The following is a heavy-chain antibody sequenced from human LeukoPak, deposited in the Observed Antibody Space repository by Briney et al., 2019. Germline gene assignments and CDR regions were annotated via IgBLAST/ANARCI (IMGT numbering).Heavy chain of an antibody. CDR1: GFTFSSYG. Sequence: GGSLRLSCAASGFTFSSYGMHWVRQAPGKGLEWVAVIWYDGSNKYYADSVEGRFTISRDNSKNTLYLQMNSLRAEDTAVCYCARGRSQLRLGELSSWGQGTLVTVSS. D-gene: IGHD3-16*02. J-gene: IGHJ4*02. CDR3: ARGRSQLRLGELSS. V-gene: IGHV3-33*01. CDR2: IWYDGSNK.